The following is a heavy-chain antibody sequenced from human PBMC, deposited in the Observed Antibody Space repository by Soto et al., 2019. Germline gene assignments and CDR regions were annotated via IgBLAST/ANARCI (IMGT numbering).Heavy chain of an antibody. CDR3: ARAPSWWYFDL. Sequence: QVQLVQSGDEEKKPGASVKVSCKASGYTFTSYAMHWVRQAPGQRLEWMGWINAGNGNTKYSQKFQGRVTITRDTSASTAYRELSSLRSEDTAVYYCARAPSWWYFDLWGRGTLVTVSS. CDR2: INAGNGNT. CDR1: GYTFTSYA. V-gene: IGHV1-3*05. J-gene: IGHJ2*01.